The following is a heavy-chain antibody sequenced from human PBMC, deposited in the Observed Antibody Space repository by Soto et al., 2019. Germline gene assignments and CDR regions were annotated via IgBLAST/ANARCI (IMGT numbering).Heavy chain of an antibody. CDR3: ARDYPKMAGFYI. Sequence: QVQLVESGGGVVQPGRSLRLSCAASGFTFSSYAMHWVRQAPGKGLEWVAVISYDGSNKYYADSVKGRFTISRDNSNNPLSLQMNGLRAEDTAAYYRARDYPKMAGFYIWGHGTMVTVSS. D-gene: IGHD6-19*01. J-gene: IGHJ3*02. CDR2: ISYDGSNK. V-gene: IGHV3-30-3*01. CDR1: GFTFSSYA.